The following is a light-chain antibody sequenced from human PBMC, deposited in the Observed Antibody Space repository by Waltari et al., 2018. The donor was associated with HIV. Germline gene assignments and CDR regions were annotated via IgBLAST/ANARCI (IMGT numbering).Light chain of an antibody. Sequence: DIAMTQSPLTLSASVCDRVAITCRASAFINGYLYWYPLTPGKAPKRLGYGSSTLDRGVPSRFSGRGSGTDYTLTISNLQPEDFGTYFCQQTYNTPHTFGLGTRLEI. CDR1: AFINGY. J-gene: IGKJ5*01. CDR2: GSS. CDR3: QQTYNTPHT. V-gene: IGKV1-39*01.